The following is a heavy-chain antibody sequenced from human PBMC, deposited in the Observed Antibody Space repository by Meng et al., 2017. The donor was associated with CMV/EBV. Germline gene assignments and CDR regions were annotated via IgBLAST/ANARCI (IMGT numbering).Heavy chain of an antibody. CDR2: ISSDSGYR. CDR1: GFTFSDYT. Sequence: LSLTCAASGFTFSDYTMNWVRQAPGKGLEWVSSISSDSGYRYYADSVRGRFTISRDNADYSLYLQLNNLRAEDTAVYYCTRGDFDFWTGRIFDKWGQGTLVTVSS. J-gene: IGHJ4*02. CDR3: TRGDFDFWTGRIFDK. V-gene: IGHV3-21*01. D-gene: IGHD3/OR15-3a*01.